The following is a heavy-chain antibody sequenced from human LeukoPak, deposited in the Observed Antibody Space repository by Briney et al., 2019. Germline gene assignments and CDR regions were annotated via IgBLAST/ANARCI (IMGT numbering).Heavy chain of an antibody. J-gene: IGHJ5*02. V-gene: IGHV1-18*01. CDR1: GYTFTSYD. CDR2: ISAYNDKT. CDR3: ARDPVTYYYDSSGYPSASWFDP. D-gene: IGHD3-22*01. Sequence: GASVKVSCKASGYTFTSYDISWVRQAPGQGFEWMGWISAYNDKTNYAQKLQGRVTMTTDTSTSTAYMELRSLRSDDTAVYYCARDPVTYYYDSSGYPSASWFDPWGQGTLVTVSS.